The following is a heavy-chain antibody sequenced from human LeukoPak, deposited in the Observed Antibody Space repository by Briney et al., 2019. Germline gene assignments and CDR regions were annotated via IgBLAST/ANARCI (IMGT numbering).Heavy chain of an antibody. CDR1: EFSLSTSGVG. Sequence: SGPTLVKPTQTLTLTCTFSEFSLSTSGVGVGWIRQPPGKALEWLALIYWNDDKRYSPSLKSRLTITKDTSKNQVVLTMTNMDPVHTATYYCARAYYYGSGRVGFDYWGQGTLVTVSS. CDR3: ARAYYYGSGRVGFDY. J-gene: IGHJ4*02. D-gene: IGHD3-10*01. CDR2: IYWNDDK. V-gene: IGHV2-5*01.